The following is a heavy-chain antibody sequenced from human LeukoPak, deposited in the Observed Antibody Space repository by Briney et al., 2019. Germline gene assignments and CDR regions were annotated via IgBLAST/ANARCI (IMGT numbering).Heavy chain of an antibody. CDR2: IYYSGST. V-gene: IGHV4-39*07. J-gene: IGHJ3*02. CDR3: ARARDYVWGSYRYDAFDI. D-gene: IGHD3-16*02. CDR1: GGSISSSSYY. Sequence: SETLSLTCTVSGGSISSSSYYWGWIRQPPGKGLEWIGRIYYSGSTYYNPSLKSRVTISVDTSKNRFSLKLSSVTAADTAVYYCARARDYVWGSYRYDAFDIWGQGTMVTVSS.